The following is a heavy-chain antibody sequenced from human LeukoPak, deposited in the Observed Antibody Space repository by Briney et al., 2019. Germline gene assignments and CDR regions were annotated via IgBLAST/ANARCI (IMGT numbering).Heavy chain of an antibody. CDR3: AKSIVGVSGFGY. D-gene: IGHD1-26*01. Sequence: GGSLRLSCAASGFTFSSYSMNWVRQAPGKGLEWVSSISSSSSYIYYADSVKGRFTISRDNSKNMLYLQMNSLRAEDTAVYYCAKSIVGVSGFGYWGQGALVTVSS. V-gene: IGHV3-21*04. CDR2: ISSSSSYI. CDR1: GFTFSSYS. J-gene: IGHJ4*02.